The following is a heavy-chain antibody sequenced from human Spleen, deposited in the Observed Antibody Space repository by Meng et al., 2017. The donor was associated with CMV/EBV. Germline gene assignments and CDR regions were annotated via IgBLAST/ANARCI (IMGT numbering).Heavy chain of an antibody. Sequence: GGSLRLSCAASGFTFSSNAMNWVRQAPGKGLEWVSGISGSGGSTYYADSVKGRFAISRDNSKKTLYLQMNSLRAEDTAVYHCAKDRNYDFWSGYSNDYWGQGTLVTVSS. CDR1: GFTFSSNA. D-gene: IGHD3-3*01. CDR3: AKDRNYDFWSGYSNDY. V-gene: IGHV3-23*01. CDR2: ISGSGGST. J-gene: IGHJ4*02.